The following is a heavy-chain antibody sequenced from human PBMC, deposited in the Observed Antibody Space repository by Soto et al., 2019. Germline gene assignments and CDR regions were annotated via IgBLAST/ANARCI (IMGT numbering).Heavy chain of an antibody. CDR2: TYYRSKWYR. CDR1: GDSVSSKDAA. J-gene: IGHJ4*02. V-gene: IGHV6-1*01. D-gene: IGHD4-17*01. CDR3: ARTNGYLDY. Sequence: PSQTLSLTCAISGDSVSSKDAAWNWIRQSPSRGLEWLGRTYYRSKWYREYAVSVRGRITINPDTSKNQFSLQLNSVAPEDAAVYYCARTNGYLDYWGQGTLVTVSS.